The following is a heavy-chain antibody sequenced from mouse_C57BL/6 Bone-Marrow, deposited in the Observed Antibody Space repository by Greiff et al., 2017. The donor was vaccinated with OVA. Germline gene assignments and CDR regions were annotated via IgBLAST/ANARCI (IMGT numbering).Heavy chain of an antibody. D-gene: IGHD5-1*01. CDR1: GFTFSSYG. J-gene: IGHJ2*01. V-gene: IGHV5-6*01. CDR2: ISSGGSYT. CDR3: ARHGGYLYYFDY. Sequence: EVQLVESGGDLVKPGGSLKLSCAASGFTFSSYGMSWVRQTPDKRLEWVATISSGGSYTYYPDSVKGRCTISRDNAKNPLYLQMSSLKSEDTAMYYCARHGGYLYYFDYWGQGTTLTVSS.